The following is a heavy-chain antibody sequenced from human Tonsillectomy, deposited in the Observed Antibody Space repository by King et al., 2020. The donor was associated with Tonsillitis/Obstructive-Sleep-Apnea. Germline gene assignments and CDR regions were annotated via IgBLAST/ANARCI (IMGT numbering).Heavy chain of an antibody. V-gene: IGHV1-2*04. CDR2: INPNSGGT. CDR1: GYTFTGYY. J-gene: IGHJ3*02. Sequence: QLVQSGAEVKKPGASVKVSCKASGYTFTGYYMHWVRQAPGQGLEWMGWINPNSGGTNYAQKFQGWVTMTRDTSISTAYMERSRLRSDDTAVYYCARDLGYYSSTSYYPVAFDIWGQGTMVTVSS. D-gene: IGHD2-2*01. CDR3: ARDLGYYSSTSYYPVAFDI.